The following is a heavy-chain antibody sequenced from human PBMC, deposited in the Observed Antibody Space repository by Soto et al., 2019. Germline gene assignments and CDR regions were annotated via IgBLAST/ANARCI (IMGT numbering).Heavy chain of an antibody. CDR2: TYYRSKWYN. CDR1: GDSVSSNSAA. D-gene: IGHD1-1*01. Sequence: SQTLSLTCAISGDSVSSNSAAWNWISQSPSRGLEWLGRTYYRSKWYNDYAISVKSRITINPDTSKNQFSLQLNSVTPEDMAVYYCVRGGLERGKWNWFDPWGQGTLVTVSS. J-gene: IGHJ5*02. V-gene: IGHV6-1*01. CDR3: VRGGLERGKWNWFDP.